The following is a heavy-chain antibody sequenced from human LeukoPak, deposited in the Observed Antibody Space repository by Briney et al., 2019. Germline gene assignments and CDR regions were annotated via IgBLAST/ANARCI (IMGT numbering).Heavy chain of an antibody. CDR2: ISAYNGNT. CDR1: GYAFTSYG. CDR3: ARVRSYCSSTSCYSFDY. J-gene: IGHJ4*02. V-gene: IGHV1-18*01. D-gene: IGHD2-2*01. Sequence: EASVKVSCKASGYAFTSYGISWVREAPGQGLEWMVWISAYNGNTNYAQKLQGRVTMTTDTSTSTAYMELRSLRSDDTAVYYCARVRSYCSSTSCYSFDYWGQGTLVTVSS.